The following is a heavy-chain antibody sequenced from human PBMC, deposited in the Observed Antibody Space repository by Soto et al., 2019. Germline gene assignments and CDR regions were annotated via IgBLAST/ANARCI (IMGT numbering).Heavy chain of an antibody. D-gene: IGHD6-13*01. CDR3: AKDGKPSSSWYTNYYYYYGMDV. J-gene: IGHJ6*02. V-gene: IGHV3-9*01. Sequence: SLSLSCAASGFTFDDYAMHWVRHAPGKGLEWVSGISWNSGSIGYADSVKGRFTISRDNAKNSLYLQMNSLRAEDTALYYCAKDGKPSSSWYTNYYYYYGMDVWGQGTTVTVSS. CDR2: ISWNSGSI. CDR1: GFTFDDYA.